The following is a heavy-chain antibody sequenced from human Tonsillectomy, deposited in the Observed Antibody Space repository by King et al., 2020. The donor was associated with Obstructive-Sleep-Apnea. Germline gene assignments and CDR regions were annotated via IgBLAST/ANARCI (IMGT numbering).Heavy chain of an antibody. D-gene: IGHD6-19*01. CDR1: GYTFAAYG. CDR2: ITPNKGNA. CDR3: ARGVAVAVEYYYDH. Sequence: QLVQSGAEVKKPGASVKVSCKTSGYTFAAYGYGWVRQAPGEGLEWVGWITPNKGNAKYARRFQGRVTMTTDTATNTANMELRSLTSDDTARYYCARGVAVAVEYYYDHWGQGTLVTVSA. J-gene: IGHJ4*02. V-gene: IGHV1-18*04.